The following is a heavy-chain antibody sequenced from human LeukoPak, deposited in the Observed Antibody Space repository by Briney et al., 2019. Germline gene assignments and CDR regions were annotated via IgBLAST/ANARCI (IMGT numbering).Heavy chain of an antibody. D-gene: IGHD7-27*01. CDR2: IIPIFGTA. J-gene: IGHJ4*02. CDR1: GGTFSSYA. V-gene: IGHV1-69*13. CDR3: ASGPNWYHFDY. Sequence: SVKVSCKASGGTFSSYAISWVRQAPRQGLEWMGGIIPIFGTANYAQKFQGRVTITADESTSTAYMELSSLRSEDTAVYYCASGPNWYHFDYWGQGTLVTVSS.